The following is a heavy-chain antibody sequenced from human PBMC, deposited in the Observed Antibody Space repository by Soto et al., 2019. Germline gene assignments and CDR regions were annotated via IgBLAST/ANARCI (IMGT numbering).Heavy chain of an antibody. CDR2: IYYSGST. J-gene: IGHJ5*02. V-gene: IGHV4-59*01. Sequence: LSLTCTVSGGSISSYYWSWIRQPPGKGLEWIGYIYYSGSTNYNPSLKSRVTISVDTSKNQFSLKLSSVTAADTAVYYCARVGWELLSWFDPWGQGTLVTVSS. D-gene: IGHD1-26*01. CDR1: GGSISSYY. CDR3: ARVGWELLSWFDP.